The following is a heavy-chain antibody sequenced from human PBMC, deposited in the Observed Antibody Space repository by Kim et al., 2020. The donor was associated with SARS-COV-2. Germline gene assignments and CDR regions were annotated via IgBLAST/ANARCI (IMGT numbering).Heavy chain of an antibody. CDR1: GGSFSGYY. V-gene: IGHV4-34*01. Sequence: SETLSLTCAVYGGSFSGYYWSWIRQPPGKGLEWIGEINHSGSTNYNPSLKSRVTISVDTSKNQFSLKLSSVTAADTAVYYCARVRGSGSYLQQGDYWGQGTLVTVSS. CDR2: INHSGST. D-gene: IGHD3-10*01. CDR3: ARVRGSGSYLQQGDY. J-gene: IGHJ4*02.